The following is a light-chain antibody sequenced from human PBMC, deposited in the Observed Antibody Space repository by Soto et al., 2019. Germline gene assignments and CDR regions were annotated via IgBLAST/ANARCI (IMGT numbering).Light chain of an antibody. Sequence: QSALTQPPSASGSPGQSVTNSCTGTSSDVGAYNYVSWYQQHPGKAPKLMIYEVTKRPSGVPDRFSGSKSGNTASLSVSGLQAEDEADYYCSSYAGSNNLLFGGGTKLTVL. CDR3: SSYAGSNNLL. J-gene: IGLJ2*01. V-gene: IGLV2-8*01. CDR1: SSDVGAYNY. CDR2: EVT.